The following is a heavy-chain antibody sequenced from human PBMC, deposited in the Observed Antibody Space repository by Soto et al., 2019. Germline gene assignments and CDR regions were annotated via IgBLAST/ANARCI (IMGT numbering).Heavy chain of an antibody. V-gene: IGHV3-74*01. Sequence: EEQLLESGGGLVQPGGSLRLSCAASGFAFSSYWIHWVRQDPGKGLMWVSRVNNDGSDTIYADSVKGRFTISRDNADNMVYLQMSSLRAEDTAVYFCARGGFNHVFDLWGQGTMVTVSS. CDR3: ARGGFNHVFDL. CDR2: VNNDGSDT. D-gene: IGHD5-12*01. CDR1: GFAFSSYW. J-gene: IGHJ3*01.